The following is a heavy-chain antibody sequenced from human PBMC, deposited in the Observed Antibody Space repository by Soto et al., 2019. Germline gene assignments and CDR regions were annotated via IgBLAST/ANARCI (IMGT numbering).Heavy chain of an antibody. D-gene: IGHD2-8*02. CDR2: IIPIFGTA. J-gene: IGHJ6*02. Sequence: SVKVSCKASGGTFSSYAISWVRQAPGQGLEWMGGIIPIFGTANYAQKSQGRVTITADESTSTAYMELSSLRSEDTAVYYCAVRYGWDYYYGMDVWGQGTTVTVSS. CDR3: AVRYGWDYYYGMDV. CDR1: GGTFSSYA. V-gene: IGHV1-69*13.